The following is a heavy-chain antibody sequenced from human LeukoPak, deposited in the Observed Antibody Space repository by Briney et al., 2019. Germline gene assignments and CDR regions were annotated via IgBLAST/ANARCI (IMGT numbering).Heavy chain of an antibody. V-gene: IGHV3-9*01. J-gene: IGHJ4*02. Sequence: GGSLRLSCAGTGLAFSGYSMNWVRQAPGKGLEWVSGISWNSGSIGYADSVKGRFTISRDNAKNSLYLQMNSLRAEDTALYYCAKGVVAGVKFFDYWSQGTLVTVSS. CDR2: ISWNSGSI. D-gene: IGHD6-19*01. CDR1: GLAFSGYS. CDR3: AKGVVAGVKFFDY.